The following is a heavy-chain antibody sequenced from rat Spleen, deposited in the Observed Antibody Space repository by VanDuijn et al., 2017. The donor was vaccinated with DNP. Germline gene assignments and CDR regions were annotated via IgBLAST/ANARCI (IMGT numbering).Heavy chain of an antibody. CDR1: GFTFSDYA. Sequence: EVQVVESGGGLVQPGRSLKLSCAASGFTFSDYAMAWVRQSPTKGLEWVASISPSGDSTYSPDSVKGRFTISRDNAKNTLYLQMDSLRSEDTATYYCATSSYFGYDYGFAYWGQGTLVTVSS. V-gene: IGHV5S13*01. CDR2: ISPSGDST. J-gene: IGHJ3*01. D-gene: IGHD1-7*01. CDR3: ATSSYFGYDYGFAY.